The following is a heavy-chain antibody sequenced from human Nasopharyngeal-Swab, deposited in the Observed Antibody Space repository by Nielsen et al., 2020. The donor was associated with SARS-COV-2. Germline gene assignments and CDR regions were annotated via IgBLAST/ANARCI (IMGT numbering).Heavy chain of an antibody. V-gene: IGHV3-53*01. J-gene: IGHJ4*02. CDR1: GFTVSSNY. D-gene: IGHD4/OR15-4a*01. CDR3: ARVGAGHGY. CDR2: IYSDGST. Sequence: LKISCAASGFTVSSNYMSWVRQAPGKGLEWVSVIYSDGSTYYADSVKGRFTISRDNSKNTLYLQMNSLRAEDTAVYYCARVGAGHGYWGQGTLVTVSS.